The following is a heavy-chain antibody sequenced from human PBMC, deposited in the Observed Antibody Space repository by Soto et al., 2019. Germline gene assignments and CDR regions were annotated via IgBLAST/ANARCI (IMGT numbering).Heavy chain of an antibody. V-gene: IGHV1-18*01. Sequence: QVQLVQSGAEVKKPGASVKVSCKASGYTFTSYGISWVRQAPGQGLEWMGWISAYNGNTNYAQKLQGRVTMTTDTSASTAYMELRSLRSDDPAVYYCAGVGGYCSGGSCPAFDIWGQGTMVTVSP. J-gene: IGHJ3*02. CDR1: GYTFTSYG. D-gene: IGHD2-15*01. CDR3: AGVGGYCSGGSCPAFDI. CDR2: ISAYNGNT.